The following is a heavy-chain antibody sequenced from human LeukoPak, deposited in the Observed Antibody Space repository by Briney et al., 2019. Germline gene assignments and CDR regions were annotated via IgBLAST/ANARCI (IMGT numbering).Heavy chain of an antibody. CDR1: GYSFSSHD. CDR2: IIPIFGTA. V-gene: IGHV1-69*05. CDR3: ASDAGGYFDY. J-gene: IGHJ4*02. Sequence: ASVKVSCKASGYSFSSHDINWVRQATGQGLEWMGGIIPIFGTANYAQKFQGRVTITTDESTSTAYMELSSLRSEDTAVYYCASDAGGYFDYWGQGTLVTVSS.